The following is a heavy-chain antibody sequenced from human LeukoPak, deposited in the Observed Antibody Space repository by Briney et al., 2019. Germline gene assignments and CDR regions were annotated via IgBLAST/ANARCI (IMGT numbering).Heavy chain of an antibody. CDR1: GGSLSSYY. CDR3: ARGARAGYNLEPFDY. V-gene: IGHV4-59*08. D-gene: IGHD5-24*01. J-gene: IGHJ4*02. CDR2: IYYSGST. Sequence: PSETLSLTCTVSGGSLSSYYWSWIRQPPGKGLEWIGYIYYSGSTKYNPSLKSRVTISVDTSKNQFSLKLSSVTAADTAVYYCARGARAGYNLEPFDYWGQGTLVTVSS.